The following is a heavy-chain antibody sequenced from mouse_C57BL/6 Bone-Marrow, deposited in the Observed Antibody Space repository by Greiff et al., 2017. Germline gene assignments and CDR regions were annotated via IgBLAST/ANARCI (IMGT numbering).Heavy chain of an antibody. CDR3: ARRWSDY. J-gene: IGHJ2*01. CDR1: GYPFPSYW. D-gene: IGHD1-1*02. Sequence: VQLQQPGAELVRPGTSVKLSCKASGYPFPSYWMHWVKQRPGQGLEWIGVIDPSDSYTNYNQKFKGKATLTVDTSSSTADMQLSSLTSEDSAVYYCARRWSDYWGQGTTLTVSS. V-gene: IGHV1-59*01. CDR2: IDPSDSYT.